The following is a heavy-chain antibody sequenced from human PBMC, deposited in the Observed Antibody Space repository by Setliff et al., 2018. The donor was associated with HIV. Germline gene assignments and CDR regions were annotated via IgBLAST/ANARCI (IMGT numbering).Heavy chain of an antibody. CDR2: IIPVLGAP. Sequence: ASVKVSCKASGGIFSTSAINWVRQAPGQGLEGMGGIIPVLGAPDYSQKFRGRVTITADESPTTAYMELSSLRSEDTAMYYCARGEMIPFGGVGSLDPWGHGTRDAVSS. CDR3: ARGEMIPFGGVGSLDP. D-gene: IGHD3-16*01. J-gene: IGHJ5*02. CDR1: GGIFSTSA. V-gene: IGHV1-69*13.